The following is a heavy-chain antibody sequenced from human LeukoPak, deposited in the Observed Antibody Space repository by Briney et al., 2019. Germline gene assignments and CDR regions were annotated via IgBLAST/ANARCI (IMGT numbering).Heavy chain of an antibody. J-gene: IGHJ4*02. V-gene: IGHV3-23*01. CDR1: GFTFSTYA. D-gene: IGHD1-26*01. Sequence: PRGSLRLSCAASGFTFSTYAMSWVRQAPGKGLEWVSGISGSGGSTYYADSLKGRFTISRDNSKNTLYLQVNSLRAEDTAVYYCAKVGVTGWYFDYWGQGALVTVSS. CDR3: AKVGVTGWYFDY. CDR2: ISGSGGST.